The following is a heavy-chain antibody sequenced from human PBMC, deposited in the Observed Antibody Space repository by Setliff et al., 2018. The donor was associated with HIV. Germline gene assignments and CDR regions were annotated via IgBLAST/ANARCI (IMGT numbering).Heavy chain of an antibody. J-gene: IGHJ6*03. CDR1: GGSFSDNY. Sequence: PSETLSLTCAVDGGSFSDNYWSWIRQSPGKGLEWIGEINHSGRTKYSPSLRSRVSISVDTSKTQFSLKLSYVTAADTAVYYRSRVSSTYWYSIFRNYYYHMDVWGKGTTVTVSS. CDR3: SRVSSTYWYSIFRNYYYHMDV. V-gene: IGHV4-34*01. CDR2: INHSGRT. D-gene: IGHD2-8*02.